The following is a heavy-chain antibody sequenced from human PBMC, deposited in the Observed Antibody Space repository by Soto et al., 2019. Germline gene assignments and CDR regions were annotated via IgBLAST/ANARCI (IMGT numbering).Heavy chain of an antibody. CDR1: GYNLREYG. CDR2: ISGDNVNR. V-gene: IGHV1-18*01. Sequence: QVHLVQSGVEVKKPGASVKVSCTAHGYNLREYGVSWLRQVPGQGFEWMGWISGDNVNRRSSQRFKDRLTMTTDTSTNTASMELRSLSCNDTAVYFCGREGQQLAQEQYFQFHGVAVWGQGTSVTVSS. CDR3: GREGQQLAQEQYFQFHGVAV. J-gene: IGHJ6*02. D-gene: IGHD6-13*01.